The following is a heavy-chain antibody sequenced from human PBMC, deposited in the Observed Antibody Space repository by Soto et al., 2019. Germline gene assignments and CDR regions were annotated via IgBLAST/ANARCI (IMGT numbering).Heavy chain of an antibody. V-gene: IGHV3-48*01. D-gene: IGHD3-9*01. J-gene: IGHJ3*02. Sequence: PGGSLRLSCAASGFTFSSYSMNWVRQAPGKGLEWVSYISSSSSTIYYADSVKGRFTISRDNAKNSLYLQMNSLRAEDTAVYYCARGGGFYDILTGYYKNAFDIWGQGTMVT. CDR2: ISSSSSTI. CDR1: GFTFSSYS. CDR3: ARGGGFYDILTGYYKNAFDI.